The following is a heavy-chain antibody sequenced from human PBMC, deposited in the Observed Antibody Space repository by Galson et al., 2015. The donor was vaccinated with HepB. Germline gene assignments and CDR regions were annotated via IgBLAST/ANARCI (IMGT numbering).Heavy chain of an antibody. V-gene: IGHV3-15*01. CDR2: IKSKTDGGKT. D-gene: IGHD6-13*01. CDR1: GFTFSNAW. J-gene: IGHJ4*02. Sequence: SLRLSCAASGFTFSNAWMSWVRQAPGKGLEWVGRIKSKTDGGKTDYAAPVKGRFTISRDDLKNKLYLQMNSLKTEDPVVYYSTTDSGIAAAGTVDYWGQGTLVTVSS. CDR3: TTDSGIAAAGTVDY.